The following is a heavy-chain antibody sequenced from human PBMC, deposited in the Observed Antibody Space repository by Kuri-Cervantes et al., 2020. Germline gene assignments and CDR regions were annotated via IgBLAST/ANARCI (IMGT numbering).Heavy chain of an antibody. CDR3: AKYDSSGYYSPMDV. CDR2: IYPGDSDT. CDR1: GYSFTNYW. D-gene: IGHD3-22*01. V-gene: IGHV5-51*01. Sequence: KVSCKGSGYSFTNYWIGWVRQMPGKGLEWMGIIYPGDSDTRYSPSFQGQVTISADKSITTAYLQWSSLKASDTAIYYCAKYDSSGYYSPMDVWGKGTTVTVSS. J-gene: IGHJ6*04.